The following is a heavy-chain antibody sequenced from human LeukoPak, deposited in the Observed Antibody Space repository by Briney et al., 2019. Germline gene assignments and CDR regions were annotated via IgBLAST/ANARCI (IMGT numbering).Heavy chain of an antibody. CDR1: GGSISTGTYY. CDR2: IYYAGAT. J-gene: IGHJ6*03. Sequence: SETLSLTCTVSGGSISTGTYYWGWIRQSPGKGLEWIGNIYYAGATYYNPSLNSRVTISIDTSKNQFSLKMSSVTAADTAVYYCARGGVGYCSSTSCYRYYYYMDVWGKGTTVTVSS. CDR3: ARGGVGYCSSTSCYRYYYYMDV. D-gene: IGHD2-2*01. V-gene: IGHV4-39*07.